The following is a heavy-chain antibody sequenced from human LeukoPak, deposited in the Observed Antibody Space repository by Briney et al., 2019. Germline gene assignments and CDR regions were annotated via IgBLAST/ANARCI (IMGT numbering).Heavy chain of an antibody. CDR3: AGRRITMVRGVIIRRFNWFDP. CDR2: INHSGST. D-gene: IGHD3-10*01. CDR1: GGSFSGYY. V-gene: IGHV4-34*01. J-gene: IGHJ5*02. Sequence: SETLSLTCAVYGGSFSGYYWSWSRQPPGKGLEWIGEINHSGSTNYIPSLKSRVTISVDTSKNQFSLKLSSVTAADTAVYYCAGRRITMVRGVIIRRFNWFDPWGQGTLVTVSS.